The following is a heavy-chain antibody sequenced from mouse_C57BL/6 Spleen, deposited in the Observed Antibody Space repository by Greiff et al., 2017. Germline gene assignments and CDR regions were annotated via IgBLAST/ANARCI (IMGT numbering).Heavy chain of an antibody. D-gene: IGHD4-1*01. V-gene: IGHV1-64*01. CDR2: IHPNSGST. CDR1: GYTFTSYW. CDR3: ARPQLTGTGFAY. Sequence: QVQLQQPGAELVKPGASVKLSCKASGYTFTSYWMHWVKQRPGQGLEWIGMIHPNSGSTNYNEKFKSKATLTVDKSSSTAYMQLSSLTSEDSAVYYCARPQLTGTGFAYWGQGTLVTVSA. J-gene: IGHJ3*01.